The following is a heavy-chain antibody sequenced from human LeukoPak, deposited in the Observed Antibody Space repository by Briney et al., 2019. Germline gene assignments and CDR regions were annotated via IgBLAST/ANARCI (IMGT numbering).Heavy chain of an antibody. CDR1: GFTFSSYD. Sequence: GGSLRLSCAASGFTFSSYDMHWVRQAPGKGLEWVAVISYDGSNKYYADSVKGRFTISRDNSKNTLYLQMNSLRAEDTAVYYCAKVSQLMRAFDIWGQGTMVTVPS. CDR3: AKVSQLMRAFDI. V-gene: IGHV3-30*18. D-gene: IGHD2-2*01. CDR2: ISYDGSNK. J-gene: IGHJ3*02.